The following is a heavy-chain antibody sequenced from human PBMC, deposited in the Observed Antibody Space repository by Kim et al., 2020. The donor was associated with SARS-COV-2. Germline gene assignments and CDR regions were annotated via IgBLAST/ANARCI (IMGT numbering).Heavy chain of an antibody. D-gene: IGHD2-2*02. Sequence: SVKVSCKASGGTFSSYAISWVRQAPGQGLEWMGGIIPIFGTANYAQKFQGRVTITADESTSTAYMELSSLRSEDTAVYYCARSLGYCSSTSCYNTPIYYGMDVWGQGTTVTVSS. CDR1: GGTFSSYA. J-gene: IGHJ6*02. CDR2: IIPIFGTA. V-gene: IGHV1-69*13. CDR3: ARSLGYCSSTSCYNTPIYYGMDV.